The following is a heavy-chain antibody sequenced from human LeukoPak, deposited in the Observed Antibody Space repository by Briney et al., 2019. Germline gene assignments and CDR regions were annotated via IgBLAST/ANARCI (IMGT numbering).Heavy chain of an antibody. V-gene: IGHV1-69*04. CDR1: GGTFSSYA. CDR3: ATGEWELPFDY. D-gene: IGHD1-26*01. CDR2: IIPILGIA. J-gene: IGHJ4*02. Sequence: GASVRVSCKASGGTFSSYAISWVRQAPGQGLEWMGRIIPILGIANYAQKFQGRVTITADKSTSTAYMELSSLRSEDTAVYYCATGEWELPFDYWGQGTLVTVSS.